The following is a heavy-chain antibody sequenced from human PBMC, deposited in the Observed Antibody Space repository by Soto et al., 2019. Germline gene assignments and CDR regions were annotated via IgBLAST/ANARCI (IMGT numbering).Heavy chain of an antibody. Sequence: GGSLRLSCAASGFTFSSYGMHWVRQAPGKGLEWVAVIWYDGSNKYYADTVKGRFTISRDNSKNTLYLQMNSLRAEDTAVYYCAREPVTAIRNYYYYYGMDVWGQGTTVTV. CDR2: IWYDGSNK. CDR1: GFTFSSYG. CDR3: AREPVTAIRNYYYYYGMDV. J-gene: IGHJ6*02. V-gene: IGHV3-33*01. D-gene: IGHD2-21*02.